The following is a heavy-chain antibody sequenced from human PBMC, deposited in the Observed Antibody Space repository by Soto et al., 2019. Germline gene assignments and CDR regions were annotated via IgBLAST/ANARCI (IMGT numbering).Heavy chain of an antibody. CDR1: GGTFSSYT. CDR2: IIPILDIA. CDR3: AREGDNYGMDV. Sequence: QVQLVQSGAEVKKPGSSVKVSCKASGGTFSSYTISWVRQAPGQGLEWMGRIIPILDIANYAQKFQGRVTITADKSTSTAYMELSSLRSEDTAVYYCAREGDNYGMDVWGQGTTVTVSS. J-gene: IGHJ6*02. V-gene: IGHV1-69*08.